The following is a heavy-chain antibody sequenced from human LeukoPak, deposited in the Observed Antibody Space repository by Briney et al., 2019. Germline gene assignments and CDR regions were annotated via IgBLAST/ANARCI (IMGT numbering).Heavy chain of an antibody. J-gene: IGHJ4*02. CDR1: GYTFTGYY. V-gene: IGHV1-2*02. D-gene: IGHD3-22*01. CDR3: ARVYYYDSSGYRNYYFDS. Sequence: ASVKVSCKAYGYTFTGYYMHWVRQAPGQGLEWMGWISPNSGGTNYAQKFQGRVTMTRDTYTSTAYMELSRLRSDDTAVYFCARVYYYDSSGYRNYYFDSWGQGPLVTVSS. CDR2: ISPNSGGT.